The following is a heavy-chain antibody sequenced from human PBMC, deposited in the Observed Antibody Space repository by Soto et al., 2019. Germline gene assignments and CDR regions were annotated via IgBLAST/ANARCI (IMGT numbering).Heavy chain of an antibody. V-gene: IGHV4-31*03. Sequence: SETLSLTCTVSGGSISGGGYYWSWIRQHPGKGLEWIGYIYYSGSTYYNPSLKSRVTISVDTSKNQFSLKLSSVTAADTAVYYCARQKPGIAAAGLVSPLYNDYLDACGKGTTATVCS. J-gene: IGHJ6*03. CDR2: IYYSGST. D-gene: IGHD6-13*01. CDR1: GGSISGGGYY. CDR3: ARQKPGIAAAGLVSPLYNDYLDA.